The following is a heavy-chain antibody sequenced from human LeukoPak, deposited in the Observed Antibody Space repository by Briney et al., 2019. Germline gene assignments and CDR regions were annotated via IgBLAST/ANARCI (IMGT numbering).Heavy chain of an antibody. J-gene: IGHJ3*02. CDR3: ARAHDILTGYNDAFDI. V-gene: IGHV1-69*13. CDR2: IIPIFGTA. Sequence: SVKVSCKASGGTFSSYAISWVRQAPGHGLEWMGGIIPIFGTANYAQKFQGRVTITADESTSTAYMELSSLRSEDTAVYYCARAHDILTGYNDAFDIWGQGTMVTVSS. CDR1: GGTFSSYA. D-gene: IGHD3-9*01.